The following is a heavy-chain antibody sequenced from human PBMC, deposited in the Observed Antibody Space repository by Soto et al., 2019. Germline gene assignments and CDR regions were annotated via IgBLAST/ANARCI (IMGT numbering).Heavy chain of an antibody. CDR1: GFTFSSYA. CDR2: IRSKANSYAT. J-gene: IGHJ4*02. Sequence: EVQLLESGGGLVQPGGSLRLSCAASGFTFSSYAMSWVRQASGKGLEWVGRIRSKANSYATAYAASVKGRFTISRDDSKNTAYLQMNSLKTEDTAVYYCTRRGTNYDYWGQGTLVTVSS. D-gene: IGHD1-7*01. CDR3: TRRGTNYDY. V-gene: IGHV3-73*01.